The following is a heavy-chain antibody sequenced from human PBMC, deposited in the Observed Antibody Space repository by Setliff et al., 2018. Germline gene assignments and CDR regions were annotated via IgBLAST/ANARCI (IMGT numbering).Heavy chain of an antibody. V-gene: IGHV4-39*01. Sequence: SETLSLTCTVSGDSISSSRYYWAWIRQPPGKGLEWIGNIYDSGSSNYNASLKSRLIITRDTSKNQISLKLTSVTAADTAVYYCGRGFSRIEGWGNWFDPWGQGILVTVSS. CDR1: GDSISSSRYY. D-gene: IGHD2-15*01. CDR3: GRGFSRIEGWGNWFDP. CDR2: IYDSGSS. J-gene: IGHJ5*02.